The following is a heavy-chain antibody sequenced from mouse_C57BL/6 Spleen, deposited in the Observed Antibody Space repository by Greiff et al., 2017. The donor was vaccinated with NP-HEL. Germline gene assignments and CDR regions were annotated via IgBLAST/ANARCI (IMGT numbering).Heavy chain of an antibody. CDR2: IDPNSGGT. D-gene: IGHD2-1*01. Sequence: VQLQQSGAELVKPGASVKLSCTASGYTFTSYWMPWVKQRPGRGLEWIGRIDPNSGGTKYTEKFKSKATLTVDKPSSTAYMQLSSLTSEDSAVYYWARSLYGNYVGFAYWGQGTLVTVSA. J-gene: IGHJ3*01. CDR1: GYTFTSYW. CDR3: ARSLYGNYVGFAY. V-gene: IGHV1-72*01.